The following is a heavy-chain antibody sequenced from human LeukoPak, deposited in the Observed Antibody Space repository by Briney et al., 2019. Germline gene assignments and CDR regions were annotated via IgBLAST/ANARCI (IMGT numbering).Heavy chain of an antibody. CDR2: IYSNGST. CDR3: ARQIASAGTAGFDF. J-gene: IGHJ4*02. V-gene: IGHV4-4*07. Sequence: SETLSLTCTVSGGSISSYYWSWIRQPAGKGLEWIGRIYSNGSTNYNHSLKSRVTMSVDTSKNQFSLRLRSVTAADTAVYYCARQIASAGTAGFDFWGQGALVTVSS. D-gene: IGHD6-13*01. CDR1: GGSISSYY.